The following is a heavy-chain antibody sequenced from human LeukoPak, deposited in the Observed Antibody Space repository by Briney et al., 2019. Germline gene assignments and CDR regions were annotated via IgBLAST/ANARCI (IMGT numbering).Heavy chain of an antibody. J-gene: IGHJ4*02. V-gene: IGHV3-21*04. D-gene: IGHD3-3*01. CDR1: GFTFSSYS. CDR2: ISSSSSYI. CDR3: AKDIGIRFLEWLSN. Sequence: GGSLRLSCAASGFTFSSYSMNWVRQAPGKGLEWVSSISSSSSYIYYADSVKGRFTISRDNAKNSLYLQMNSLRAEDTALYYCAKDIGIRFLEWLSNWGQGTLVTVSS.